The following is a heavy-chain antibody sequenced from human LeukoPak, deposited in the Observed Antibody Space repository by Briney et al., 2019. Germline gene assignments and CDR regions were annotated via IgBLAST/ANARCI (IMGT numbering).Heavy chain of an antibody. CDR3: AKDTRWEPPNFDY. Sequence: LSGGSLRLSCAASGFTLSSYAMSWVRQAPGKGLEWVSAISGSGGSTYYTDSVKGRFTISRDNSKNTLYLQMNSLRAEDTAVYYCAKDTRWEPPNFDYWGQGTLVTVSS. D-gene: IGHD1-26*01. J-gene: IGHJ4*02. CDR2: ISGSGGST. V-gene: IGHV3-23*01. CDR1: GFTLSSYA.